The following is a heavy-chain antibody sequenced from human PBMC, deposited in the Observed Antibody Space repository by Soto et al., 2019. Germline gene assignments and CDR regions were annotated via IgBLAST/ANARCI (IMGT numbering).Heavy chain of an antibody. CDR2: INPNSGGT. CDR3: AGDYDFWSGQHDY. V-gene: IGHV1-2*02. D-gene: IGHD3-3*01. Sequence: SVKVSCKDSGYTFTGYYMHWVRQAPGQGLEWMGWINPNSGGTNYAQKFQGRVTMTRDTSISTAYMELSRLRSGDTAVYYCAGDYDFWSGQHDYWGQGTLVTVSS. CDR1: GYTFTGYY. J-gene: IGHJ4*02.